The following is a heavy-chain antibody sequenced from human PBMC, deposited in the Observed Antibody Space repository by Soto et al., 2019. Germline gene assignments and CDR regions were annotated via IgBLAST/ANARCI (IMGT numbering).Heavy chain of an antibody. D-gene: IGHD6-19*01. CDR3: AREIEVVGSRSFDY. CDR1: GYTFTAYY. V-gene: IGHV1-2*02. Sequence: QVQLVQSGAAVEKPGASMKVSCKASGYTFTAYYIHWVRQAPGQGLEWMGWINPKTGATETAQRFQGRVTLTWDTPSSTAYMDLRRLTSHDTAVYFCAREIEVVGSRSFDYWGRRTLLTVSS. J-gene: IGHJ4*02. CDR2: INPKTGAT.